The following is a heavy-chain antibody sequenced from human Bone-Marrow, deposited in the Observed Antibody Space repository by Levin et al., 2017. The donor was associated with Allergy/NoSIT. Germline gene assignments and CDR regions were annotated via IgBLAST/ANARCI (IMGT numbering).Heavy chain of an antibody. Sequence: SQTLSLTCTVSGYSISSGYYWGWIRQPPGKGLEWIGSIYHSGSTYYNPSLKSRVTISVDTSKNQFSLKLSSVTAADTAVYYCAANWGLEYYFDYWGQGTLVTVSS. CDR2: IYHSGST. D-gene: IGHD7-27*01. CDR1: GYSISSGYY. CDR3: AANWGLEYYFDY. J-gene: IGHJ4*02. V-gene: IGHV4-38-2*02.